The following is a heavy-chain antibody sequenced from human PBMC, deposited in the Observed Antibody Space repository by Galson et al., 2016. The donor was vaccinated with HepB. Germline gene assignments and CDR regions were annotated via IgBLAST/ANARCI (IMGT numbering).Heavy chain of an antibody. CDR3: ARGSSWSTVKYALDV. CDR1: GFTFRNYD. V-gene: IGHV3-13*01. J-gene: IGHJ6*04. Sequence: SLRLSCATSGFTFRNYDVHWVRQATGRGLEWVSGIDPEGDTYYAGSVKGRFTLSRQNARNSLSLQMNSLRAGDTAVYYCARGSSWSTVKYALDVWGKGTTVTVSS. D-gene: IGHD6-19*01. CDR2: IDPEGDT.